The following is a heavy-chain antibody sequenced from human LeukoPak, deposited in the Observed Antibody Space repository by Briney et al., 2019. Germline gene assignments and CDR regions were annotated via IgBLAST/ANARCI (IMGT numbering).Heavy chain of an antibody. D-gene: IGHD6-13*01. V-gene: IGHV3-33*01. CDR3: AGDQYRWLAAAGVFDY. J-gene: IGHJ4*02. Sequence: PGRSLRLSCAASGFTFSSYGMHWVRQAPGKGLEWVAVIWYDGSSKYYADSVKGRFTISRDTSENTLYLQMNSLRAEDTAVYYCAGDQYRWLAAAGVFDYWGQGTLVTVSS. CDR1: GFTFSSYG. CDR2: IWYDGSSK.